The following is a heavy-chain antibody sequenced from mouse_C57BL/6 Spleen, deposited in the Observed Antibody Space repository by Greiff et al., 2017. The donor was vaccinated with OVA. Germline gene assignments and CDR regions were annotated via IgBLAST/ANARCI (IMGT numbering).Heavy chain of an antibody. Sequence: QVQLQQPGAELVMPGASVKLSCKASGYTFTSYWMHWVKQRPGQGLEWIGEIDPSDSYTNYNQKFKGKSTLTVDKSSSTAYMQLSSLTSEDSAVYYCARDWGLRPGDYWGQGTSVTVSS. CDR2: IDPSDSYT. V-gene: IGHV1-69*01. D-gene: IGHD2-4*01. CDR3: ARDWGLRPGDY. J-gene: IGHJ4*01. CDR1: GYTFTSYW.